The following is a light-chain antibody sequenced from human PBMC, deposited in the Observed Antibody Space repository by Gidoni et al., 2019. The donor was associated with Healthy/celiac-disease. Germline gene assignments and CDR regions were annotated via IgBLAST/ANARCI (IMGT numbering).Light chain of an antibody. CDR2: AAS. Sequence: DIQITQSPSSLSASVGDRVTITCRASQSISSYLNWYQQKPGKAPKLLINAASSLQSGVPSRFSGSGSGTDFTLTISSLQPEDFATYYCQQSYSTLRTFGQGTKVEIK. CDR1: QSISSY. V-gene: IGKV1-39*01. J-gene: IGKJ1*01. CDR3: QQSYSTLRT.